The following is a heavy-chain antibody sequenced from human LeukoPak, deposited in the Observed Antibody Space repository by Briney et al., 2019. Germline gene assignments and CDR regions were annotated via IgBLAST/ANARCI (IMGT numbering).Heavy chain of an antibody. Sequence: PGGSLRLSCAASGFTFSRNGMHWVRQAPGKGLEWVALIFYDGSNKYYVDSVKGRFTISRDNSKNMLYLQMNSLRAEDTAVYYCARDLLYSGSYSWYFDLWGRGTPVTVSS. CDR3: ARDLLYSGSYSWYFDL. V-gene: IGHV3-33*01. CDR2: IFYDGSNK. CDR1: GFTFSRNG. J-gene: IGHJ2*01. D-gene: IGHD1-26*01.